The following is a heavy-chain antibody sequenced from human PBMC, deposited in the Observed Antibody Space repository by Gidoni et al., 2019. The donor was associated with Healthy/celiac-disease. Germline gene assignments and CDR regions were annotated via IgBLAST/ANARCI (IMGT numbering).Heavy chain of an antibody. CDR2: ISSSSSYI. D-gene: IGHD3-3*01. J-gene: IGHJ5*02. V-gene: IGHV3-21*01. Sequence: EVQLVESGGGLVKPGGSLRLSCAASGFTFSSYSMNWVRQAPGKGLEWVSSISSSSSYIYYADSVKGRFTISRDNAKNSLYLQMNSLRAEDTAVYYCARDQFRTKDFWSGYLPGWFDPWGQGTLVTVSS. CDR3: ARDQFRTKDFWSGYLPGWFDP. CDR1: GFTFSSYS.